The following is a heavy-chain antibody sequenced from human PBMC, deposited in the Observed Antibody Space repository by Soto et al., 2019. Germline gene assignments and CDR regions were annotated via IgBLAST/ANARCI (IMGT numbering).Heavy chain of an antibody. D-gene: IGHD3-22*01. CDR1: GYTFTYYG. V-gene: IGHV1-18*01. J-gene: IGHJ4*02. CDR2: ISAYNGNT. Sequence: QVQLVQSGGEVKKPGASVKVFCKASGYTFTYYGISWVRQAPGQGLEWMGWISAYNGNTNYAQKVQGRVTMTTDTSTSTAYMELRSLRSDDTAVYYCARVRYHDDSGWKDFDYWGQGTLVTVSS. CDR3: ARVRYHDDSGWKDFDY.